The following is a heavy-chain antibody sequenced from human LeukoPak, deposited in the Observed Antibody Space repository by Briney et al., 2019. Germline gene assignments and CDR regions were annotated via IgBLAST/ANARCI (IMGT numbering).Heavy chain of an antibody. J-gene: IGHJ3*02. Sequence: GGSLRLSCAASGFTFSSYWMSWVRQAPGKGLEWVANVKKDGSDKHYVDSVKGRFTISRDNAKNSLNLEMNGLRAEDTAVYYCARDPYDSSAYGAFDIWGQGTMVTVSS. CDR3: ARDPYDSSAYGAFDI. V-gene: IGHV3-7*01. D-gene: IGHD3-22*01. CDR2: VKKDGSDK. CDR1: GFTFSSYW.